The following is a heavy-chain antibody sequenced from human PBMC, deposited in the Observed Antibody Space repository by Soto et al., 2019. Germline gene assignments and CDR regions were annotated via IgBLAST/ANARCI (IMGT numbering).Heavy chain of an antibody. CDR2: ISFDGNNK. CDR1: GFTFSSYA. Sequence: QVQLVESGGGVVQPGRSLRLSCAASGFTFSSYAMHWVRQAPGKGLEWVALISFDGNNKYYADSVKGRVTISRDDSKNMMYLEMNRLRPEDTAVYYCAKNTHYSDTNGYYPFDYWGQGTLVTVSS. D-gene: IGHD3-22*01. V-gene: IGHV3-30*18. J-gene: IGHJ4*02. CDR3: AKNTHYSDTNGYYPFDY.